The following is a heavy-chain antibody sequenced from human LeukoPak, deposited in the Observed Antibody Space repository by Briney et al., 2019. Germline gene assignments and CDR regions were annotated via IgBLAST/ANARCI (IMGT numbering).Heavy chain of an antibody. CDR1: GYSISSDNY. V-gene: IGHV4-38-2*01. CDR2: IYHSGST. D-gene: IGHD3-22*01. CDR3: ARAPRDSSSSNYMRRFDY. J-gene: IGHJ4*02. Sequence: PSETLSLTCAVSGYSISSDNYWVWIRQPPGQGLEWTGGIYHSGSTYYNPSLKSRVTMSVDTSKNQFSLKLSFVTAADTAVYYCARAPRDSSSSNYMRRFDYWGQGTLVTVSS.